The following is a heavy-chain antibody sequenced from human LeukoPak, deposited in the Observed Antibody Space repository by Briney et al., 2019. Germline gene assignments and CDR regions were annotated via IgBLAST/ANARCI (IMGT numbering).Heavy chain of an antibody. D-gene: IGHD4-17*01. CDR3: AREESLATTVIPFDY. Sequence: PGGSLRLSCAASGFTFSDYYMSWIRQTPGKGLEWVSYISGSGSTFYYADSVEGRFTISRDNAKNSLYLHMNSLRAEDTAVYYCAREESLATTVIPFDYWGQGTLVTVSS. V-gene: IGHV3-11*04. CDR1: GFTFSDYY. CDR2: ISGSGSTF. J-gene: IGHJ4*02.